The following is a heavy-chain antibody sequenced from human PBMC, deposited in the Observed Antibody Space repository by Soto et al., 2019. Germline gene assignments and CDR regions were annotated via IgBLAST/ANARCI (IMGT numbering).Heavy chain of an antibody. CDR3: AISSCWEYYFDY. D-gene: IGHD6-19*01. J-gene: IGHJ4*02. CDR2: ISGSGGST. Sequence: EVQLLESGGGLVQPGGSLRLSCAASEFTFSSYAMSWVRQAPGKGLEWVSAISGSGGSTYYADSVKGRFTISRDNSKKTLYLQMNSLRAEDTAVYYCAISSCWEYYFDYWGQGTLVTVSS. V-gene: IGHV3-23*01. CDR1: EFTFSSYA.